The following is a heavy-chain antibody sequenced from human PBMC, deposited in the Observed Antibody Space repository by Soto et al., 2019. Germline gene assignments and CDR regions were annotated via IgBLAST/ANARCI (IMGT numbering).Heavy chain of an antibody. CDR3: ARGTRSSGYYRFDY. J-gene: IGHJ4*02. CDR2: INHSGST. V-gene: IGHV4-34*01. CDR1: GGSFSGYY. D-gene: IGHD3-22*01. Sequence: QVQLQQWGAGLLKPSETLSLTCAVYGGSFSGYYWSWIRQPPGKGLEWIGEINHSGSTNYNPSLKSRVTISVDTSKNQFSLKLSSVTAADTAVYYCARGTRSSGYYRFDYWGQGTLVTVSS.